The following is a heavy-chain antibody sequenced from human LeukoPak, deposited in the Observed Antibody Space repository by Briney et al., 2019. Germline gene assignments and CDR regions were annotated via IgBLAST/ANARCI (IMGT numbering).Heavy chain of an antibody. Sequence: ASVKVSCKASGYTFTGYYMHWVRQAPGQGLEWMGWINPNSGGTNYAQKFQGRVTMTRDTSISTAYMELSRLRSDDTAVYYCARDSPLLYYDFWSTPHWFDPWGQGTLVTVSS. CDR3: ARDSPLLYYDFWSTPHWFDP. CDR1: GYTFTGYY. CDR2: INPNSGGT. D-gene: IGHD3-3*01. V-gene: IGHV1-2*02. J-gene: IGHJ5*02.